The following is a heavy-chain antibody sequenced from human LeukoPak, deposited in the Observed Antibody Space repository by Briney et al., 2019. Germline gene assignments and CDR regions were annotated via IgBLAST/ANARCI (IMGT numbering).Heavy chain of an antibody. CDR2: IYSGGST. Sequence: GGSLGLSCAASGFTVSSNYMSWVRQAPGKGLEWVSVIYSGGSTYYADSVKGRFTISRDNSKNTLYLQMNSLRAEDTAVYYCARERGYSSRSWFDPWGQGTLVTVSS. J-gene: IGHJ5*02. D-gene: IGHD6-13*01. CDR1: GFTVSSNY. V-gene: IGHV3-53*01. CDR3: ARERGYSSRSWFDP.